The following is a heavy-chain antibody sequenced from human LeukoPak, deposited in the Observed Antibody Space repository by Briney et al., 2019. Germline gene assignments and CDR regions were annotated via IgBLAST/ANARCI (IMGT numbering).Heavy chain of an antibody. Sequence: GGSLRLSCAASGFTFSSYAMSWVRQAPGKGLEWVSAISGSGGSTYYADSVKGRFTISRDNSKNTLYLQMNSLRAEDTAVYYCAKGIRLLWFGEPQDYYYMDVWGKGTTVAVSS. CDR3: AKGIRLLWFGEPQDYYYMDV. CDR1: GFTFSSYA. V-gene: IGHV3-23*01. J-gene: IGHJ6*03. CDR2: ISGSGGST. D-gene: IGHD3-10*01.